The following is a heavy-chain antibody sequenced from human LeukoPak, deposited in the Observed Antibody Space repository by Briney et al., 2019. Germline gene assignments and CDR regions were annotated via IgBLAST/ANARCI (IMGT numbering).Heavy chain of an antibody. J-gene: IGHJ4*02. CDR2: IKQGGSEK. CDR3: ARGRGVRGVISDY. CDR1: GFTFSSYW. V-gene: IGHV3-7*01. D-gene: IGHD3-10*01. Sequence: PGGSLRLSCAASGFTFSSYWMSWVRQAPGKGLEWVANIKQGGSEKYYVDSVKGRFTISRDNAKNSLYLQMNSLRAEDTAVYYCARGRGVRGVISDYWGQGTLVTVSS.